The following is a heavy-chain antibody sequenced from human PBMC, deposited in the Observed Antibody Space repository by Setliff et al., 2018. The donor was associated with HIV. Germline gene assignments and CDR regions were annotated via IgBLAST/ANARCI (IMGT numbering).Heavy chain of an antibody. CDR1: GDSISSYY. V-gene: IGHV4-59*08. CDR2: LYHSGST. Sequence: SETLSLTCTVSGDSISSYYWSWIRQPPGRGLECIGHLYHSGSTHYSPSLKSRVTMSVATSKNQFSVNLRSVTAADTAVYYCVRHTAVNISPDMDNFWSGYRGYFDYWGQGTLVTVSS. J-gene: IGHJ4*02. D-gene: IGHD3-3*01. CDR3: VRHTAVNISPDMDNFWSGYRGYFDY.